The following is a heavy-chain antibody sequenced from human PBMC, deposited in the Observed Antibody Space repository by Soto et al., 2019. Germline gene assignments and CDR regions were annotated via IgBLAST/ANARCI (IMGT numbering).Heavy chain of an antibody. Sequence: QVQLVQSGPELKKPGASVKVSCKASGYTFTNHGISWVRQAPGQGLEWVGWVSGYNDKTESAQKFKGRVTMTTDTSTSTAYMELRSLRSDDTAVYYCARDFYPVAYFFDYWGQGTLVTVSS. V-gene: IGHV1-18*04. CDR3: ARDFYPVAYFFDY. CDR1: GYTFTNHG. J-gene: IGHJ4*02. D-gene: IGHD2-21*01. CDR2: VSGYNDKT.